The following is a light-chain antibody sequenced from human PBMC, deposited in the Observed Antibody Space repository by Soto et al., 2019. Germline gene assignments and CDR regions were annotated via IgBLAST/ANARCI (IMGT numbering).Light chain of an antibody. CDR3: QQYNSN. J-gene: IGKJ4*01. V-gene: IGKV1-5*01. CDR1: QSISSW. Sequence: DIQMTQSPSTLSASLGDRVAITCRASQSISSWLAWYQQKPGKAPKLLIYDASSLQSGVPSRFSGSGSGTEFTLTISSLQPDDFATYYYQQYNSNFGGGTKV. CDR2: DAS.